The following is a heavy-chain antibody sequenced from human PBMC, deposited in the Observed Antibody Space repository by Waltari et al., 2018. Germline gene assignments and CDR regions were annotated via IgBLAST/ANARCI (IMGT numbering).Heavy chain of an antibody. Sequence: VQLQESGPGLVKPSQTLSLTCTVSGGSISSGSYYWSWIRQPAGKGLEWIGRIYTSGSTNYNPSLKSRVTISVDTSKNQFSLKLSSVTAADTAVYYCARAQSLGIAVAGFAFDIWGQGTMVTVSS. J-gene: IGHJ3*02. V-gene: IGHV4-61*02. D-gene: IGHD6-19*01. CDR1: GGSISSGSYY. CDR3: ARAQSLGIAVAGFAFDI. CDR2: IYTSGST.